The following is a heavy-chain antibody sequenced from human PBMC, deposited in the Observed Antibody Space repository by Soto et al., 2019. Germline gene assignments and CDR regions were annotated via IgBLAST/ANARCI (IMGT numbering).Heavy chain of an antibody. CDR2: ASGYNGNT. V-gene: IGHV1-18*01. J-gene: IGHJ4*02. CDR3: AKGYNFGDGDY. CDR1: GYTFTTYG. D-gene: IGHD1-1*01. Sequence: QAQLGQSGAEVKKPGASVKVSCKASGYTFTTYGISWVRQAPGQDLEWMGWASGYNGNTKYAPKFQRRVTSTTDTSTASVSIELRSLRSAATAVYYCAKGYNFGDGDYWGLGLLVNVSS.